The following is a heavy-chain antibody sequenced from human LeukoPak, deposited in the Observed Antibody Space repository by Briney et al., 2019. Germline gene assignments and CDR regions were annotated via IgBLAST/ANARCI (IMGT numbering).Heavy chain of an antibody. D-gene: IGHD3-22*01. J-gene: IGHJ3*02. Sequence: NPSETLSLTCTVSGGSISSSSYYWGWIRQPPGKGLEWIGYIDHSGSTNYNPSLKSRVTISVDTSENQFSLKLKSVSAADTAVFFCARAITYDSGGWGAFDIWGQGTMVTVSS. CDR2: IDHSGST. CDR1: GGSISSSSYY. V-gene: IGHV4-61*05. CDR3: ARAITYDSGGWGAFDI.